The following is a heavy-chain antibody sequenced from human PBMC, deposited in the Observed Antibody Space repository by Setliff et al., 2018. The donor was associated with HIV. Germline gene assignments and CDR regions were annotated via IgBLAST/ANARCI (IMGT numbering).Heavy chain of an antibody. D-gene: IGHD2-2*01. J-gene: IGHJ4*02. Sequence: SETLSLTCTVSGGSTDSGSYYWSWIQQPAGKGLEWIGRIYTSGSTNYNPSLKSRVTMSVDTSKNQFSLKLSSVTAADTAVYYCARGEPTILVVPAAFFDYWGQGTLVTVSS. CDR3: ARGEPTILVVPAAFFDY. CDR1: GGSTDSGSYY. V-gene: IGHV4-61*02. CDR2: IYTSGST.